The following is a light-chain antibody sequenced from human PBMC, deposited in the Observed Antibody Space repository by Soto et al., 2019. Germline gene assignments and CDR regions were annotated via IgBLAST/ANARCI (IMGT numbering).Light chain of an antibody. CDR3: SSYSITSSYR. V-gene: IGLV2-14*01. Sequence: QSVLTQPASVSGSPGQSITISCTGTSSDVGGYDYVSWYQLHPVKAPKLMVFEVSNRPSGVSYRFSGSKSGNTASLTISGLQAEDEADYFCSSYSITSSYRFATGTKVTV. CDR1: SSDVGGYDY. CDR2: EVS. J-gene: IGLJ1*01.